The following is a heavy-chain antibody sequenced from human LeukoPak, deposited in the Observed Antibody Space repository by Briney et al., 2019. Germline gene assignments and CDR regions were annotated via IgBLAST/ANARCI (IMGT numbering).Heavy chain of an antibody. J-gene: IGHJ4*02. V-gene: IGHV3-21*01. CDR1: GLTFSSHS. CDR2: ISSSSSYI. D-gene: IGHD3-3*01. Sequence: PGGSLRLSCAASGLTFSSHSMNWVRQAPGKGLEWVSSISSSSSYIYYVDSMKGRFTISRDNAKNSLYLQMNSLRAEDTAVYYCARASIFGVVIDYWGQGTLVTVSS. CDR3: ARASIFGVVIDY.